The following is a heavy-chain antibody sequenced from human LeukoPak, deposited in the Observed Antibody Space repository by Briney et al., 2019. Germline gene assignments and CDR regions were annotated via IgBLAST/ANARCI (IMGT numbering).Heavy chain of an antibody. CDR1: VFSFRNAW. CDR2: IKIKTDGGTT. CDR3: TTEPCYGSENY. J-gene: IGHJ4*02. V-gene: IGHV3-15*01. Sequence: PGACLTLACAASVFSFRNAWMTGVRQAPGKGLEWLGGIKIKTDGGTTDYAAPVKGRYSISREYSKTTLYMEMYSLKTEHPAVYYCTTEPCYGSENYWGEGTLVTVSS. D-gene: IGHD3-10*01.